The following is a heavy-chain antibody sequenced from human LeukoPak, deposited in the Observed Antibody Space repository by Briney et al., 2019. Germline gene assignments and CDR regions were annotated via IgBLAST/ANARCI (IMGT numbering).Heavy chain of an antibody. V-gene: IGHV1-18*04. J-gene: IGHJ4*02. CDR2: ISVHNGNT. Sequence: GASVKVSCKASGYTFTGYYMHWVRQAPGQGLEWMGWISVHNGNTDYAQKFQGRVTMTTDTSTNTAYMELRSLRSDDTAVFYCARVSGDQFDHWGQGTLVTVSS. CDR1: GYTFTGYY. D-gene: IGHD2-21*01. CDR3: ARVSGDQFDH.